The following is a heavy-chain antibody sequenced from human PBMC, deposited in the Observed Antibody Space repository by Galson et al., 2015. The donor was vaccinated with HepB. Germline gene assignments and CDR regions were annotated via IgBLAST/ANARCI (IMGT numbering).Heavy chain of an antibody. CDR3: ARAPSYNWNYDSTIKRYFDL. Sequence: SETLSLTCAVSGGSISSSNWWSWVRQPPGKGLEWIGEIYHSGSTNYNPSLKSRVTISVDKSKNQFSLNLSSVTAADTAVFYCARAPSYNWNYDSTIKRYFDLWGRGTLVTVSS. V-gene: IGHV4-4*02. CDR2: IYHSGST. J-gene: IGHJ2*01. CDR1: GGSISSSNW. D-gene: IGHD1-7*01.